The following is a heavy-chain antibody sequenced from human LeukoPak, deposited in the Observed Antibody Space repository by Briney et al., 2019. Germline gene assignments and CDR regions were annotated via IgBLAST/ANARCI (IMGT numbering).Heavy chain of an antibody. CDR2: IYSGGST. CDR1: GFTVSSNY. Sequence: GSLRLSCAASGFTVSSNYMSWVRQAPGKGLEWVSVIYSGGSTYYADSVKGRFTISRDNSKNTLYLQMNSLRAEDTAVCYCARAVAGTGEYYFDYWGQGTLVTVSS. J-gene: IGHJ4*02. CDR3: ARAVAGTGEYYFDY. D-gene: IGHD6-19*01. V-gene: IGHV3-53*01.